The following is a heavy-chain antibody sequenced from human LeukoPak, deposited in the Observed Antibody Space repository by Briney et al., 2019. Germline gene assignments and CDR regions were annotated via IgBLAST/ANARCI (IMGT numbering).Heavy chain of an antibody. V-gene: IGHV3-23*01. CDR3: AKNPPMMVRGAPDWFDP. J-gene: IGHJ5*02. Sequence: GGSLTLSCPASGFTFSSYAMSWVRQAPGKGLEWVSAISGSGGSTYYADSVKGRFTISRDNSKNTLYLQMNSLRAEDTAVYYCAKNPPMMVRGAPDWFDPWGQGTLVTVSS. CDR1: GFTFSSYA. D-gene: IGHD3-10*01. CDR2: ISGSGGST.